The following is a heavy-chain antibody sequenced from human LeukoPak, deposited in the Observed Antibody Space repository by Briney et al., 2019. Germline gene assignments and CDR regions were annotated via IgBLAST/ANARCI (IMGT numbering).Heavy chain of an antibody. D-gene: IGHD7-27*01. CDR1: VGSIRSYY. CDR2: IYTSGST. J-gene: IGHJ5*02. Sequence: SETLPLTRTVSVGSIRSYYWSWVRRPAAKGLEWIGRIYTSGSTNYNPSLNLRVTMSVDMSRNQFSLKLSSVTAADTAVYYCAREGSAGRGEYNWFDPWGQGTLVTVSS. CDR3: AREGSAGRGEYNWFDP. V-gene: IGHV4-4*07.